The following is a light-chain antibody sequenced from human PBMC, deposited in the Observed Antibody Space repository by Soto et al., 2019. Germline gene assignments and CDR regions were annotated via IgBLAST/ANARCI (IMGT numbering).Light chain of an antibody. CDR3: QRYNNWPLT. CDR2: GAS. CDR1: QTVIPN. J-gene: IGKJ4*01. Sequence: MVVTESPGPLSLSPGERVTLSFRARQTVIPNYLAWYQQKPGQAPRRLIYGASTRATGVPARFSGSRSGPEFTLTINSLQSEDSAIYYCQRYNNWPLTCGGGTKGE. V-gene: IGKV3-15*01.